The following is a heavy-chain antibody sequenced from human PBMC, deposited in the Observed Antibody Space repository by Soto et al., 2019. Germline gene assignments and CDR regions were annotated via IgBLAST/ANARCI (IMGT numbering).Heavy chain of an antibody. D-gene: IGHD3-9*01. CDR3: ARKPIYHFFAGYYSVDY. CDR2: INPSGTT. J-gene: IGHJ4*02. CDR1: GGSFSDYY. V-gene: IGHV4-34*01. Sequence: SETLSLTCAVFGGSFSDYYWTWIRQPPGKGLEWIGEINPSGTTSYNPSLKSRLTISVDTSNNQFSLKLSSVTAADSAVYYCARKPIYHFFAGYYSVDYWGQGTLVTVSS.